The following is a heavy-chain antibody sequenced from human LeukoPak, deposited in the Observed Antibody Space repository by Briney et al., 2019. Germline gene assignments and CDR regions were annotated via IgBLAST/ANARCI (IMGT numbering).Heavy chain of an antibody. CDR1: GYTFTSYY. CDR3: ARDRLKNYCDSTNGAFDI. CDR2: INPSGGST. J-gene: IGHJ3*02. Sequence: GASVKVSCKASGYTFTSYYMHWVRQAPGQGLEWMGIINPSGGSTSYAQKFQGRVTMTRDTSTSTVYMELSSLRSEDTAVYYCARDRLKNYCDSTNGAFDIWGQGTMVTVSS. V-gene: IGHV1-46*01. D-gene: IGHD3-22*01.